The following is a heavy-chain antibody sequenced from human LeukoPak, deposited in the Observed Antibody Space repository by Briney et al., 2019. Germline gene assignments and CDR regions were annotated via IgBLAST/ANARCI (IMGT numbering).Heavy chain of an antibody. CDR2: IIPILNIP. D-gene: IGHD1-1*01. CDR1: GGTFDNSA. V-gene: IGHV1-69*04. CDR3: AREKMEVGYYGLDV. Sequence: SVKVSCKASGGTFDNSAINWVRQAPGQGREWMGRIIPILNIPNYAQKLQGRVTIAADKSTSTAYMELSSLRSDDTAVYYCAREKMEVGYYGLDVWGQGTTVTVSS. J-gene: IGHJ6*02.